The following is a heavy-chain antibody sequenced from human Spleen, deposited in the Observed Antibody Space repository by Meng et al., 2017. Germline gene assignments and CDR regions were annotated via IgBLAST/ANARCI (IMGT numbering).Heavy chain of an antibody. J-gene: IGHJ4*02. D-gene: IGHD6-13*01. CDR1: GGSISSGGYS. Sequence: QPQLQESGPGLVKPSEALSLTFSVSGGSISSGGYSWSWIRQPPGKGLEWIGYIYHSGSTYYNPSLKSRVTISVDRSKNQFSLKLSSVTAADTAVYYCARTGASAGPPYYFDYWGQGTLVTVSS. CDR2: IYHSGST. V-gene: IGHV4-30-2*01. CDR3: ARTGASAGPPYYFDY.